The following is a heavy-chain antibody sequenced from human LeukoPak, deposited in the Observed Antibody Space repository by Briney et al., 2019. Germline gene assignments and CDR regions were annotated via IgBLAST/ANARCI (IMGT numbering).Heavy chain of an antibody. Sequence: GGSLRLSCAASGFTFSSYSMNWVRQTPGKGLEWVSSISSSSSSYIYYADSVKGRFTISRDNAKNSLYLQMNSLRAEDTAVYYCARNAYSSGWYGWFDPWGQGTLVTVSS. J-gene: IGHJ5*02. CDR3: ARNAYSSGWYGWFDP. CDR1: GFTFSSYS. V-gene: IGHV3-21*01. D-gene: IGHD6-19*01. CDR2: ISSSSSSYI.